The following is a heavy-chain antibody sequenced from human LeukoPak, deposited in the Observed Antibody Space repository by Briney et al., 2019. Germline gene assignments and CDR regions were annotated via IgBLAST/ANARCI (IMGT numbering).Heavy chain of an antibody. CDR2: IYYSGST. Sequence: SETLSLTCTVSGGSISSGDYYWSWIRQPPGKGLEWIGYIYYSGSTYYNPSLKSRVTISVDTSKNQFSLKLSSVTAADTAVYYYARDVDCSSTSCPNWFDPWGQGTLVTVSS. CDR3: ARDVDCSSTSCPNWFDP. V-gene: IGHV4-30-4*08. J-gene: IGHJ5*02. CDR1: GGSISSGDYY. D-gene: IGHD2-2*01.